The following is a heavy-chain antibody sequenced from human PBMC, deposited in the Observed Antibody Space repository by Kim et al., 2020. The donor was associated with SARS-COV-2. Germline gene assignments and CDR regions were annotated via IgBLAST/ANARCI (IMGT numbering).Heavy chain of an antibody. Sequence: GGSLRLSCSASGFTFSSYAMHWVRQAPGKGLEYVSAISSNGGSTYYADSLKGRVTISRDNVKNTLFLQMNSLRTEDTAVYYCVKRGDSSGWSDYWGQGTLVTVSS. CDR3: VKRGDSSGWSDY. D-gene: IGHD6-19*01. J-gene: IGHJ4*02. V-gene: IGHV3-64D*09. CDR2: ISSNGGST. CDR1: GFTFSSYA.